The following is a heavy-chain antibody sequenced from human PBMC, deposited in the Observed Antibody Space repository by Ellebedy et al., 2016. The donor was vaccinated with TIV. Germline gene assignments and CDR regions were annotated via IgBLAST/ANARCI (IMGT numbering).Heavy chain of an antibody. Sequence: GESLKISCGDPGFSFRNYDMHWVRQAPGKGLEWVAVISNAGYKKYLTDSVKGRFTISRDTPKNTLYPQMNSLRTEDTAVYNCARHKGDGDLLFNYWGQGTLVTVSS. CDR2: ISNAGYKK. D-gene: IGHD4-17*01. J-gene: IGHJ4*02. V-gene: IGHV3-30*03. CDR3: ARHKGDGDLLFNY. CDR1: GFSFRNYD.